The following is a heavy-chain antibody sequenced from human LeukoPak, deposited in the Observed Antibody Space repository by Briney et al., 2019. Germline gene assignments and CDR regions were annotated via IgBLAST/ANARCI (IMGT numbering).Heavy chain of an antibody. CDR1: GFTFNRYG. D-gene: IGHD1-26*01. CDR3: ARAGGTYYGIAFDI. J-gene: IGHJ3*02. CDR2: ISASGANR. Sequence: GGSLRLSCAASGFTFNRYGMSWVRQAPGKGLEWVSGISASGANRYYADSVKGRFTISRDNSRDTLSVQINSLRAEDTAVYYCARAGGTYYGIAFDIWGQGTMVTVSS. V-gene: IGHV3-23*01.